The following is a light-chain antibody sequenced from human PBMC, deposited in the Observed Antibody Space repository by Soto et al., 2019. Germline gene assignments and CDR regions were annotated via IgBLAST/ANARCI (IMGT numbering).Light chain of an antibody. Sequence: EIMMTQSTGTLSASPGERATLSCRASQSVSSNLAWYQQKPGQAPRLLIYAVSTRATGIPARFSGSGSGTEFTLTISSLQSEGFAVYYCQQYNKWTLTFGQGTKVESK. CDR2: AVS. V-gene: IGKV3-15*01. J-gene: IGKJ1*01. CDR1: QSVSSN. CDR3: QQYNKWTLT.